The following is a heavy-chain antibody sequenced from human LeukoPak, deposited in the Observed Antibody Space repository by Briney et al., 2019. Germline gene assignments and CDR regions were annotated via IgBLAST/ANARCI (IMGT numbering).Heavy chain of an antibody. D-gene: IGHD3-22*01. Sequence: SETLSLTCAVSGGSISSGGYSWSWIRQPPGKGLEWIGGIYHSGSTYYNPSLKSRVTISVDTSKNQFSLKLSSVTAADTAVYYCARTYYYDSSGSPDYYYYMDVWGKGTTVTVSS. J-gene: IGHJ6*03. CDR1: GGSISSGGYS. V-gene: IGHV4-30-2*03. CDR2: IYHSGST. CDR3: ARTYYYDSSGSPDYYYYMDV.